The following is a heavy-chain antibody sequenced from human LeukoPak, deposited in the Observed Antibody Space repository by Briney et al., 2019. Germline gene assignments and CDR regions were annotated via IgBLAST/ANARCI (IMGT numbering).Heavy chain of an antibody. V-gene: IGHV1-18*01. D-gene: IGHD3-3*01. CDR3: ARDSDFWSGYYVPGY. CDR2: INAYNGNT. CDR1: GYTFTSYS. J-gene: IGHJ4*02. Sequence: ASVKVSCKASGYTFTSYSISWVRQAPGQGLEWMGLINAYNGNTNNAQTPQGRGTMTTDTSTSTAYMELRSLRSDETAVYYCARDSDFWSGYYVPGYWGQGTLVTVSS.